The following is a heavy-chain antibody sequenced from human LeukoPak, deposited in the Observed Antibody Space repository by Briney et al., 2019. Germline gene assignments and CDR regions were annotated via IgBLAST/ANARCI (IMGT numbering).Heavy chain of an antibody. Sequence: GGSLRLSCAASGFTFSSYGMHWVRQAPGKGLEWVAFIRYDGSNKYYADSVKGRFTISRDNSKNTLYLQMNSLRAEDTAVYYCAKGPHCYGSGSFVDYWGQGTLVTVSS. D-gene: IGHD3-10*01. CDR3: AKGPHCYGSGSFVDY. CDR2: IRYDGSNK. V-gene: IGHV3-30*02. CDR1: GFTFSSYG. J-gene: IGHJ4*02.